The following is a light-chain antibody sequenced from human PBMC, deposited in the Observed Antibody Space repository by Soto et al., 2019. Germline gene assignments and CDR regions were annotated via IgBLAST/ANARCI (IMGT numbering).Light chain of an antibody. Sequence: QAVLTQPPSASGSPGQSVTISCTGTSSDVGGYNYVSWYQQHPGKAPKLMIYEVSKRPSGVPDRFSGSTSGNTASLTVSGLQAEDEADYYCSSFAGSNSDVFGTGTKLTVL. CDR2: EVS. CDR1: SSDVGGYNY. V-gene: IGLV2-8*01. J-gene: IGLJ1*01. CDR3: SSFAGSNSDV.